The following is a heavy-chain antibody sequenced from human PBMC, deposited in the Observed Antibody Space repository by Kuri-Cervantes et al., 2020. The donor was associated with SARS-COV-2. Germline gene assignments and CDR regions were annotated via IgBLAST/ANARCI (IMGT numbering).Heavy chain of an antibody. CDR3: ARGGIGSWYSPTLDY. Sequence: GGSLRLSCAASGFTVSSNYMSWVRQAPGKGLEWVSVIYSGGSTYYADSVKGRFTISRDNSKNTLYLRMNSLRAEDTAVYYCARGGIGSWYSPTLDYWGQGTLVTVSS. D-gene: IGHD2-15*01. J-gene: IGHJ4*02. CDR1: GFTVSSNY. CDR2: IYSGGST. V-gene: IGHV3-53*01.